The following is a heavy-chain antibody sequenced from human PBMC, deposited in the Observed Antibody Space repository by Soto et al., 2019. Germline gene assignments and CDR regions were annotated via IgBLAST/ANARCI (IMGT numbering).Heavy chain of an antibody. V-gene: IGHV4-61*01. CDR2: IYYSGTT. J-gene: IGHJ4*02. CDR3: ARDQRLGLDY. Sequence: SETLSLTCTVSGGSLSTGTYYWTWIRQAPGKGLEWIGNIYYSGTTNYNPSLKSRVTISVDTSKNQFSLNLTSVTAADTALYFCARDQRLGLDYWGQGTLVTVSS. CDR1: GGSLSTGTYY. D-gene: IGHD6-19*01.